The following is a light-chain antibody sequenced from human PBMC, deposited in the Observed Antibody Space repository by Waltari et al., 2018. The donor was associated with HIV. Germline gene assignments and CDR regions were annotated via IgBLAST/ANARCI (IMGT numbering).Light chain of an antibody. J-gene: IGLJ1*01. CDR2: DVS. V-gene: IGLV2-14*03. Sequence: QSALTQPASVSGSPGPSITISCTGPSSDLGGYTFVPWYQQHPGKAPQLMISDVSHRPSGVSNRFSGSKSGNTASLTISGLQAEDEADYYCSSYTSSSTLGVFGSGTKVTVL. CDR3: SSYTSSSTLGV. CDR1: SSDLGGYTF.